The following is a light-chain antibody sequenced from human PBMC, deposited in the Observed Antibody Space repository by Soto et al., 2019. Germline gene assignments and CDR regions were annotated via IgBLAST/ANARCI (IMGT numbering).Light chain of an antibody. CDR1: QSVSRRY. Sequence: EVVLTQSPGTLSLSPGERATLSCRASQSVSRRYLAWYQQKPGQAPRLLIFGPSSRATGIPNRFSGSGSGTDFTLTISSLEREDFAVYYCLQYDTSPPRYTFGQGTKLEIK. V-gene: IGKV3-20*01. J-gene: IGKJ2*01. CDR2: GPS. CDR3: LQYDTSPPRYT.